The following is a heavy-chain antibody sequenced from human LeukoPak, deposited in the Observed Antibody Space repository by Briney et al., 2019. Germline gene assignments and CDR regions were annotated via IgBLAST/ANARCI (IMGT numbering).Heavy chain of an antibody. Sequence: GGSLRLSCAASGFTFSSYWMSWVRQAPGQGLEWVANIKQDRSEKYYVDSVKGRFTISRDNAKNSLYLQMNSLRAEDTAVYYCARSPLQLPSYYYYYYGMDVWGQGTTVTVSS. D-gene: IGHD5-18*01. CDR3: ARSPLQLPSYYYYYYGMDV. J-gene: IGHJ6*02. CDR1: GFTFSSYW. V-gene: IGHV3-7*01. CDR2: IKQDRSEK.